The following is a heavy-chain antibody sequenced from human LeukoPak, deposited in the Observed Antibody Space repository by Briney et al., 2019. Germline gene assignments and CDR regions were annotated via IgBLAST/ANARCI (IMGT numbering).Heavy chain of an antibody. Sequence: GASVKVSCKASGGTFSSYAISWVRQAPGQGLEWMGRIIPTLGIANYAQKFQGRVTITADKSTSTAYMELSSLRSEDTAVYYCARATRATLQSDYWGQGTLVTVSS. CDR3: ARATRATLQSDY. CDR2: IIPTLGIA. D-gene: IGHD1-26*01. V-gene: IGHV1-69*04. J-gene: IGHJ4*02. CDR1: GGTFSSYA.